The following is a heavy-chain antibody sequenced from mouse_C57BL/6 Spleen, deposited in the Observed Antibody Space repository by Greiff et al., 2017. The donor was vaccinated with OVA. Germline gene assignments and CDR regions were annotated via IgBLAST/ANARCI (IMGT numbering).Heavy chain of an antibody. Sequence: QVQLQQPGAELVKPGASVKLSCKASGYTFTSYWMQWVKQRPGQGLEWIGEIDPSDSYTNYNQKFKGKATLTVDTSSSTAYMQLSSLTSEDSAVYYCARGKSGTWRYFDYWGQGTTLTVSS. V-gene: IGHV1-50*01. CDR1: GYTFTSYW. CDR2: IDPSDSYT. J-gene: IGHJ2*01. D-gene: IGHD4-1*01. CDR3: ARGKSGTWRYFDY.